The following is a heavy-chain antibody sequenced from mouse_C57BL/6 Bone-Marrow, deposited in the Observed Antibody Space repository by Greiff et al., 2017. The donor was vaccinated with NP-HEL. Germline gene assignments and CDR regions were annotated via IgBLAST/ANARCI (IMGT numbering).Heavy chain of an antibody. CDR1: GFTFSDYY. D-gene: IGHD2-1*01. J-gene: IGHJ3*01. Sequence: EVKVVESGGGLVQPGGSLKLSCAASGFTFSDYYMYWVRQTPEKRLEWVAYISNGGGSTYYPDTVKGRFTISRDNAKNTLYLQMSRLKSEDTARYYCARHNGNYFAYWGQGTLVTVSA. V-gene: IGHV5-12*01. CDR3: ARHNGNYFAY. CDR2: ISNGGGST.